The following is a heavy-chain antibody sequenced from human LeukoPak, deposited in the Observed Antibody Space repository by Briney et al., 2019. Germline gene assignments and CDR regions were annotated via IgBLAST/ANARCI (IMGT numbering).Heavy chain of an antibody. V-gene: IGHV1-24*01. D-gene: IGHD3-22*01. CDR2: FDPEDGET. CDR1: GYTLTELS. Sequence: ASVKVSCKVSGYTLTELSMHWVRQAPGKGLEWMGGFDPEDGETFYAQKFQGRVTMSRDTSISTAYMELSRLRSDDTALYYCARVRGYSESRGYAFDQWGQGTLVTVSS. J-gene: IGHJ4*02. CDR3: ARVRGYSESRGYAFDQ.